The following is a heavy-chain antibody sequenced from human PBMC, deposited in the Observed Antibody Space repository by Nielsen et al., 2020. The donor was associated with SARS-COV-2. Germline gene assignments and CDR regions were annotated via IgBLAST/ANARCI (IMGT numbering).Heavy chain of an antibody. CDR2: INYGGRDT. D-gene: IGHD3-10*01. V-gene: IGHV3-23*01. CDR1: GFTFSGYV. Sequence: GGSLRLSCVASGFTFSGYVMNWVRQAPGKGLEWVSAINYGGRDTYYADSVKGRFTMSRDNSKDVVYLQMNSPRVEDTAVYYCAKGRGKYYTYYFDSWGQGTMVTVSS. CDR3: AKGRGKYYTYYFDS. J-gene: IGHJ4*02.